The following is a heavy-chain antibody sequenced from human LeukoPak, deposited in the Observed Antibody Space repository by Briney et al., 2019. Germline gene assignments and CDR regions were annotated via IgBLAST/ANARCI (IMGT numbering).Heavy chain of an antibody. J-gene: IGHJ6*03. Sequence: SETLSLTCTVSGGSISSYYWSWIRQPPGKGLEWIGYIYYSGSTNYNPSLKSRVTISVDTSKNQFSLKLSSVTAADTAVHYCARGPKDIVVVVAATPLHYYMDVWGKGTTVTVSS. CDR2: IYYSGST. CDR1: GGSISSYY. CDR3: ARGPKDIVVVVAATPLHYYMDV. V-gene: IGHV4-59*01. D-gene: IGHD2-15*01.